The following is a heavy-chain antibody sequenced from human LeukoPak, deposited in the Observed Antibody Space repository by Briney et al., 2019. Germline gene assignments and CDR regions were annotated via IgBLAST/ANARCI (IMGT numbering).Heavy chain of an antibody. J-gene: IGHJ4*02. CDR2: IYYSGST. CDR3: AGGRSSVLGY. V-gene: IGHV4-39*01. Sequence: PSETLSLTCSVSGVSISGISYYWGWIRQPPGQGLEWIGSIYYSGSTYYNPSLKSRVTISVDTSKNQFSLKLSSVTAADTAVYYCAGGRSSVLGYWGQETLVTVSS. CDR1: GVSISGISYY. D-gene: IGHD6-19*01.